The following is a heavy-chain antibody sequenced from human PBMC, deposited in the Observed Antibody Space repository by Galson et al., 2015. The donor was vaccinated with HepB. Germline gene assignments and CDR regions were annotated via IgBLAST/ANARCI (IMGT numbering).Heavy chain of an antibody. Sequence: ETLSLTCTVSGGSISSSSYYWGWIRQPPGKGLEWIGSIYYSGSTYYNPSLKSRVTISVDTSKNQFSLKLSSVTAADTAVYYCASGGNCSGGSCRYYYYYGMDVWGQGTTITVSS. CDR2: IYYSGST. CDR3: ASGGNCSGGSCRYYYYYGMDV. J-gene: IGHJ6*02. V-gene: IGHV4-39*01. D-gene: IGHD2-15*01. CDR1: GGSISSSSYY.